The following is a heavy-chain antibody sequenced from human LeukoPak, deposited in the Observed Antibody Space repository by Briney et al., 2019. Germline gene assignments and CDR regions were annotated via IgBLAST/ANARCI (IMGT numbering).Heavy chain of an antibody. Sequence: ASVKVSCKASGYTFTSYGISWVRQAPGQGLEWMGWISAYNGNTNYAQKLQGRVTMTTDTSTSTAYMELRSLRSDDTAVYYCARDLVVVVPAANKDRWFDHWGQGTLLTVSS. D-gene: IGHD2-2*01. CDR3: ARDLVVVVPAANKDRWFDH. CDR1: GYTFTSYG. V-gene: IGHV1-18*01. CDR2: ISAYNGNT. J-gene: IGHJ5*02.